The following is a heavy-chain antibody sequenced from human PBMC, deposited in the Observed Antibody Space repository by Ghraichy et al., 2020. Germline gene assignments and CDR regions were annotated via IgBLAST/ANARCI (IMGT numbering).Heavy chain of an antibody. CDR2: IKQDGGET. J-gene: IGHJ4*02. CDR3: ARKYTSDWFLDY. V-gene: IGHV3-7*03. D-gene: IGHD6-19*01. Sequence: ETLSLTCAASGFTFSRYWMTWVRQAPGKGLEWVANIKQDGGETYYVDSVKGRFTISRDNAKNSLYLEMNSLRADDTAVYYCARKYTSDWFLDYWGQGTLVTVSS. CDR1: GFTFSRYW.